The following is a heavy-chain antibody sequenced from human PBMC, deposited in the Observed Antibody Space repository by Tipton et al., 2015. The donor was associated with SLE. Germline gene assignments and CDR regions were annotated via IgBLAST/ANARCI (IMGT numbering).Heavy chain of an antibody. Sequence: EALGFFFDDYAMYWVRQAPGKGLEWVTGISLDGETKAYADSVKGRFTISRDNAKNSLYLQMNSLRADVTALYYCAVGAPIDYWGQGALVTVSS. D-gene: IGHD2-15*01. V-gene: IGHV3-9*01. CDR1: GFFFDDYA. CDR3: AVGAPIDY. J-gene: IGHJ4*02. CDR2: ISLDGETK.